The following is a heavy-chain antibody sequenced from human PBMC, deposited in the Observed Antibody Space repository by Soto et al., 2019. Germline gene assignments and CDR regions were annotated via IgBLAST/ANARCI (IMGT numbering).Heavy chain of an antibody. CDR1: GFTFSSYG. V-gene: IGHV3-33*01. J-gene: IGHJ4*02. Sequence: QVQLVESGGGVVQPGRSLRLPCAASGFTFSSYGMHWVRQAPGKGLEWVAVIWYDGRTKYYADSVKGRFTISRDNSKNTLYLQMNSLRADDTAVYYCARPTYSRNYPYYFDYWGQGTLVTVSS. CDR3: ARPTYSRNYPYYFDY. CDR2: IWYDGRTK. D-gene: IGHD1-26*01.